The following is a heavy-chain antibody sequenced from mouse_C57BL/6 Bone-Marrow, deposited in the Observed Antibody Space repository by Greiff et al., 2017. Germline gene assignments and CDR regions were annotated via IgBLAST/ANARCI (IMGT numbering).Heavy chain of an antibody. CDR3: AREEGYGSGTGYYAMDY. CDR2: IDPSDSYT. Sequence: QVQLLQSGAELVKPGASVKLSCKASGYTFTSYWMQWVKQRPGQGLEWIGEIDPSDSYTNYKQKFKGKATLTVDTSSSTAYMQLSSLPSEDSAVYYCAREEGYGSGTGYYAMDYWGQGTSVTVSS. D-gene: IGHD1-1*01. CDR1: GYTFTSYW. J-gene: IGHJ4*01. V-gene: IGHV1-50*01.